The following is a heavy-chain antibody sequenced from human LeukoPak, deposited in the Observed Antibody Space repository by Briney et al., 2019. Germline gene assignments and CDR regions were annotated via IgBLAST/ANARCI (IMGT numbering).Heavy chain of an antibody. D-gene: IGHD2-2*01. CDR1: GFTFDDYA. J-gene: IGHJ6*03. Sequence: GGSLRLSCAASGFTFDDYAMHWVRQAPGKGLEWVSGISWNSGSIGYADSVKGRFTISRDNAKNSLYLQMNSLRAEDTALYHCARASYFRSEYCSSTSCYPYYYYYMDVWGKGTTVTVSS. CDR3: ARASYFRSEYCSSTSCYPYYYYYMDV. V-gene: IGHV3-9*01. CDR2: ISWNSGSI.